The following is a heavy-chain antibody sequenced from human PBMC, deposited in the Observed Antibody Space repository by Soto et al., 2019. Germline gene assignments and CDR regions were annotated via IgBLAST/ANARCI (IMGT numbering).Heavy chain of an antibody. V-gene: IGHV1-46*01. J-gene: IGHJ6*02. Sequence: ASVKVSCKASGYTFTSYYMHWVRQAPGQGLEWMGIINPSGGSTSYAQKFQGRVTMTRDTSTGTVYMELSSLRSEDTAVYYCARAIRKRGDYYYGMDVWGQGTLVTVSS. D-gene: IGHD3-10*01. CDR2: INPSGGST. CDR1: GYTFTSYY. CDR3: ARAIRKRGDYYYGMDV.